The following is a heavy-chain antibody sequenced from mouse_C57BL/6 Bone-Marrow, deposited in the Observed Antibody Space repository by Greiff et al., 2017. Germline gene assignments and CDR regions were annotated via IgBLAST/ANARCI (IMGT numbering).Heavy chain of an antibody. Sequence: QVQLQQSGPELVKPGASVKISCKASGYAFSSSWMNWVKQRPGKGLEWIGRIYPGDGDTNYNGKFKGKATLTADKSSSTAYMRLSSLTSEDSAVYFCARGGYDYDGDWYFDVWGTGTTVTVSS. CDR2: IYPGDGDT. V-gene: IGHV1-82*01. D-gene: IGHD2-4*01. CDR3: ARGGYDYDGDWYFDV. J-gene: IGHJ1*03. CDR1: GYAFSSSW.